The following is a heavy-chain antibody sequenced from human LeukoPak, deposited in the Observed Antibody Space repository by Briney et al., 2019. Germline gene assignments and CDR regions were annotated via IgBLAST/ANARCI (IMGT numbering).Heavy chain of an antibody. D-gene: IGHD3-22*01. Sequence: GGSLRLSCAASGFTLTSYTMNWVRQATGKGLDWVSFISSSSSYIYYADSVKGRFTISRDNARNSLFLQMNSLRAEDTAMYYCAISRYYSDGSAYYPDHWGQGTLVTVSS. CDR2: ISSSSSYI. J-gene: IGHJ4*02. CDR3: AISRYYSDGSAYYPDH. V-gene: IGHV3-21*01. CDR1: GFTLTSYT.